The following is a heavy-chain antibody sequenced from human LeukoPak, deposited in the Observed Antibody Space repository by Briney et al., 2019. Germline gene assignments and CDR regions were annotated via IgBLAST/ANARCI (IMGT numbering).Heavy chain of an antibody. CDR2: ISAYNGNT. Sequence: GASVKVSCKASGYTFTSYGISWVRQAPGQGLEWMGWISAYNGNTNYAQKLQGRATMTTDTSTSTAYMELRSLRSDDTAVYYCARGLVYYGSGSQEMDVWGKGTTVTVSS. CDR1: GYTFTSYG. CDR3: ARGLVYYGSGSQEMDV. J-gene: IGHJ6*04. V-gene: IGHV1-18*01. D-gene: IGHD3-10*01.